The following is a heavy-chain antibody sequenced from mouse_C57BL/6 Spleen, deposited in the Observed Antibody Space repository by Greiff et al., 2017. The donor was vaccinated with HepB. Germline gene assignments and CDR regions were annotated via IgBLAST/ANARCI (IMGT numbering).Heavy chain of an antibody. CDR3: AREAANWDYFDY. D-gene: IGHD4-1*01. CDR2: ISYDGSN. Sequence: DVKLLESGPGLVKPSQSLSLTCSVTGYSITSGYYWNWVRQFPGNKLEWIGYISYDGSNNYNPSLKNRISITRETSKNQSFLKLNAVTTEDTATYYCAREAANWDYFDYWGQGTTLTVSS. CDR1: GYSITSGYY. V-gene: IGHV3-6*01. J-gene: IGHJ2*01.